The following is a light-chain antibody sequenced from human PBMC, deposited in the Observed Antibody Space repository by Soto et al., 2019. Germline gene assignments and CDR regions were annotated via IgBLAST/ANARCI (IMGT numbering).Light chain of an antibody. J-gene: IGLJ2*01. CDR2: LNSDGSH. CDR3: QTGGAGSP. CDR1: SGHSNYA. Sequence: QPVLTQSPSASASLGASVKLTCTLSSGHSNYAIAWHQQQPEKGPRYLMKLNSDGSHSKGDGIPDRFSGSSSGAERYLTISSLQSEDEADYYCQTGGAGSPFGGGTKVTVL. V-gene: IGLV4-69*01.